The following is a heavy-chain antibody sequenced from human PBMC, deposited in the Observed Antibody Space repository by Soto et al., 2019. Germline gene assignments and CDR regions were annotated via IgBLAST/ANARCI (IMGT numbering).Heavy chain of an antibody. D-gene: IGHD6-19*01. V-gene: IGHV3-66*01. J-gene: IGHJ4*02. Sequence: GGSLRLSCAASGFTVSSNYMSWVRQAPGKGLEWVSVIYSGGSTYYADSVKGRFTISRGNSKNTLYLQMNSLRAEDTAVYYCARIKYSSGWYDYWGQGTLVNVSS. CDR3: ARIKYSSGWYDY. CDR2: IYSGGST. CDR1: GFTVSSNY.